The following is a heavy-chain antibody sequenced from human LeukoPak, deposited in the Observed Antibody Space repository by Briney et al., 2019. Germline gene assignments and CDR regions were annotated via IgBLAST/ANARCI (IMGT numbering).Heavy chain of an antibody. CDR1: VFTFNRYG. CDR2: IRYDGSIK. J-gene: IGHJ4*02. V-gene: IGHV3-30*02. Sequence: PGGSLRLSCAASVFTFNRYGMHWVRQAPGKGLDWVAFIRYDGSIKHYADSVKGRFTISRDNSKNTLSLQMNSLRPEDTAVYYCGKGSSTSGCPDYWGQGTLVTVSS. D-gene: IGHD6-19*01. CDR3: GKGSSTSGCPDY.